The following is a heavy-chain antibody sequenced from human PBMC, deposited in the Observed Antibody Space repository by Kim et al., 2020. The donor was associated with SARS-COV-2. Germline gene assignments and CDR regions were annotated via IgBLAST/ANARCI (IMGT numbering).Heavy chain of an antibody. D-gene: IGHD5-18*01. J-gene: IGHJ4*02. CDR1: GFTFSSYA. CDR3: ATDSPSQLWSPDRYYFGF. CDR2: ISCSGGST. Sequence: GGSLRLSCAASGFTFSSYAMSWVRQAPGKGLEWVSAISCSGGSTYYADSVKGRVTISTDNSKNTMYLQMNSLRAEDTAVYYCATDSPSQLWSPDRYYFGFWGQGTLVPVSS. V-gene: IGHV3-23*01.